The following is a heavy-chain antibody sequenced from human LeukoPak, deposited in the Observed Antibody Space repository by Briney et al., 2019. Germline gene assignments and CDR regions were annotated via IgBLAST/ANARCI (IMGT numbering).Heavy chain of an antibody. V-gene: IGHV1-69*10. CDR3: VSSPPVGQLPIISYFDP. Sequence: SVKVSCKASGGTFDTYAISWVRQAPGQGLEWVGGIIPTFGLVNYAEDLQGRATITADKSTSTFFMEMTSLRSDDTAMYYCVSSPPVGQLPIISYFDPWGQGTLVTASS. D-gene: IGHD2-2*01. CDR2: IIPTFGLV. CDR1: GGTFDTYA. J-gene: IGHJ5*02.